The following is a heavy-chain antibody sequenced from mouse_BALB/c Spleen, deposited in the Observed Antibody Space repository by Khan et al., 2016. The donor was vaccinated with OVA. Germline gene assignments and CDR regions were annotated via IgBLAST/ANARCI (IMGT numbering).Heavy chain of an antibody. CDR2: IAPGSGSS. D-gene: IGHD1-1*01. CDR1: GYTFTSYW. V-gene: IGHV1S41*01. CDR3: ARSNYCVSSLYTVDY. J-gene: IGHJ4*01. Sequence: DLVKPGASVKLSCKASGYTFTSYWFNWIKQRPGQGLEWIGRIAPGSGSSSYNEMFKGTAILTVATSSSNAYIQLSILSSEASAVYFGARSNYCVSSLYTVDYWGQGTSVTVAS.